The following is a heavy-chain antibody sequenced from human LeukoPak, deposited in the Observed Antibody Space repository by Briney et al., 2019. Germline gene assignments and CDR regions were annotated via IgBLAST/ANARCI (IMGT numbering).Heavy chain of an antibody. V-gene: IGHV4-61*02. CDR1: GGSISSGSYY. CDR2: IYTSGST. D-gene: IGHD6-19*01. J-gene: IGHJ3*02. CDR3: ARDRGVQWLVIGDALDI. Sequence: SETLSLTCTVSGGSISSGSYYWSWIRQPAGKGLEWIGRIYTSGSTNYNPSLKSRVTISVDTSKNQFSLKLSSVTAADTAVYYCARDRGVQWLVIGDALDIWGQGTMVTVSS.